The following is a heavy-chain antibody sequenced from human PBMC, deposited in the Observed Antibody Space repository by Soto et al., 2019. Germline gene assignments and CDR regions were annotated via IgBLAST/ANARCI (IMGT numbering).Heavy chain of an antibody. CDR1: GFTFDDYA. CDR3: AKLGWTDDYLGAFYI. D-gene: IGHD4-17*01. Sequence: EVQLVESGGGLVQPGRSLRLSCAASGFTFDDYAMHWVRQAPGKGLEWVSGISWNSGSIGYADSVKGRFTISRDNAKNSLDLQMNSLRAEDTALYYCAKLGWTDDYLGAFYIWGQRTMVTVSS. V-gene: IGHV3-9*01. CDR2: ISWNSGSI. J-gene: IGHJ3*02.